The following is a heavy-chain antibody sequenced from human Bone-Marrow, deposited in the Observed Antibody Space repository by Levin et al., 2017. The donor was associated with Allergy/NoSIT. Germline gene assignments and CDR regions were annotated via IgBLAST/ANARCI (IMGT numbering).Heavy chain of an antibody. J-gene: IGHJ4*02. CDR1: GFTFSNYG. CDR2: IKQDGTEK. CDR3: ARKYSSAWCFDY. V-gene: IGHV3-7*01. Sequence: GGSLRLSCAASGFTFSNYGMTWVRQAPGKGLEWVANIKQDGTEKNYVDSVKGRFTISRDNANNALHLQMSSLRVEDTAVYFCARKYSSAWCFDYWGQGILVAVSS. D-gene: IGHD6-19*01.